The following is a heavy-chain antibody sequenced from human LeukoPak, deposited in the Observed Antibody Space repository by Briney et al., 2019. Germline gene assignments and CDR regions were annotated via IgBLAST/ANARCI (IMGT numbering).Heavy chain of an antibody. Sequence: GGSLRLSCAASEFTFTTYVMNWVRQAPGKGLEWVSTISGSGDRTYYADSVKGRFTISRDNSKNTLYLQMNSLRAEDTAVYYCARESGIAVAGTHWGQGTLVTVSS. CDR1: EFTFTTYV. J-gene: IGHJ4*02. CDR3: ARESGIAVAGTH. CDR2: ISGSGDRT. V-gene: IGHV3-23*01. D-gene: IGHD6-19*01.